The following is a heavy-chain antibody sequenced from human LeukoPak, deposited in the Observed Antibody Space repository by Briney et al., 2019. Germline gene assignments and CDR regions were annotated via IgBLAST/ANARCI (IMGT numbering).Heavy chain of an antibody. V-gene: IGHV1-69*13. D-gene: IGHD5-18*01. CDR2: IIPIFGTA. Sequence: SVKVSCKASGGTFSSYAISWVRQAPGQGLEWMGGIIPIFGTANYAQKFQGRVTITADESTSTAYMELSSLRSEDTAVYYCAGYSYGGYYFDYWGQGTLVTVSS. CDR1: GGTFSSYA. CDR3: AGYSYGGYYFDY. J-gene: IGHJ4*02.